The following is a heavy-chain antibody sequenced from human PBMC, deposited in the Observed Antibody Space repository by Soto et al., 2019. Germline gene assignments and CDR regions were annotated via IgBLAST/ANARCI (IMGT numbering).Heavy chain of an antibody. CDR3: ASRVPDVAYYGVFDY. J-gene: IGHJ4*02. V-gene: IGHV3-7*03. CDR2: IKQDGSEK. CDR1: GLTFSGHW. D-gene: IGHD3-3*01. Sequence: GGSLRLSCAASGLTFSGHWMTWVRQAPGKGLEWVANIKQDGSEKYYVDSVKGRFTISRDNAKNSVFLQMNSLTVEDTAMYYCASRVPDVAYYGVFDYWGQGTLVTVS.